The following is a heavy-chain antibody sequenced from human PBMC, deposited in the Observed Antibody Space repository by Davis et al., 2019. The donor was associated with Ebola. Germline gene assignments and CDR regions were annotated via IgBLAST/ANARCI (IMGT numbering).Heavy chain of an antibody. CDR2: TSADNGHT. CDR1: GYSFLNYG. J-gene: IGHJ5*02. Sequence: ASVTVSCKASGYSFLNYGISWVRQAPGQGPEWMGWTSADNGHTRYAQKFQGRVIMTTDTSTSTAHMELRSLRSDDTAVYLCARDWDCSNGVCYDCFDPWGQGTLVTVSS. D-gene: IGHD2-8*01. V-gene: IGHV1-18*01. CDR3: ARDWDCSNGVCYDCFDP.